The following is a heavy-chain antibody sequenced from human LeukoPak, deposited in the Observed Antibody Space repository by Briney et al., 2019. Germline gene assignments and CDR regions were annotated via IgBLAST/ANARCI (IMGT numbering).Heavy chain of an antibody. CDR3: ARAPSERLTGYPYYFDY. V-gene: IGHV1-69*04. CDR2: IIPILGIA. Sequence: GASVKVSCKASGGTFSSYALSWVRQAPGQGLEWMGRIIPILGIANYAQKFQGRVTITADESTSTVYMELSSLRSDDTAVFYCARAPSERLTGYPYYFDYWGQGTLVTVSS. CDR1: GGTFSSYA. D-gene: IGHD3-9*01. J-gene: IGHJ4*02.